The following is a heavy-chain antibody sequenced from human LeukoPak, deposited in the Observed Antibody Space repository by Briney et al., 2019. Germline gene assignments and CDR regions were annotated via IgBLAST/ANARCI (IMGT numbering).Heavy chain of an antibody. V-gene: IGHV3-21*01. CDR2: ISSSSSYI. D-gene: IGHD6-13*01. CDR3: ARSFLSIAAAATDY. Sequence: GGSLRLSCAASGFTFSSYSMNWVRQAPGKGLEWVSSISSSSSYIYYADSVKGRFTISRDNAKNSLYLQMNSLRAEDTAVYYCARSFLSIAAAATDYWGQGALVTVSS. CDR1: GFTFSSYS. J-gene: IGHJ4*02.